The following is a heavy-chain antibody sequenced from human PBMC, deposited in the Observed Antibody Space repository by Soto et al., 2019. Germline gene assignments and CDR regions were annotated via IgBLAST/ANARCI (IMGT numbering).Heavy chain of an antibody. J-gene: IGHJ6*02. CDR2: INPNSGGT. D-gene: IGHD2-15*01. V-gene: IGHV1-2*02. CDR3: ARTDCSGGSCSSGPHSGMDV. Sequence: ASVKVSCKASGYTFTGYYMHWVRQAPGQGLEWMGWINPNSGGTNYAQKFQGRVTMTRDTSISTAYMELSRLRSDDTAVYYCARTDCSGGSCSSGPHSGMDVWGQGTTVTVSS. CDR1: GYTFTGYY.